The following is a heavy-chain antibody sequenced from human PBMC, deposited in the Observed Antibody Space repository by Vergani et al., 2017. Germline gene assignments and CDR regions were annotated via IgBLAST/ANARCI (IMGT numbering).Heavy chain of an antibody. CDR1: GFTFNDYA. J-gene: IGHJ3*02. D-gene: IGHD2-15*01. Sequence: EVQLVESGGGLVQPGRSLRLSCAASGFTFNDYAMHWVRQAPGKGLEWVSSISWTSDSIGYADSVKGRFTISRDNAKNSLYLQMNSLKTEDTALYYCANVDILGAFDSWSQGTMVTVSS. CDR2: ISWTSDSI. V-gene: IGHV3-9*01. CDR3: ANVDILGAFDS.